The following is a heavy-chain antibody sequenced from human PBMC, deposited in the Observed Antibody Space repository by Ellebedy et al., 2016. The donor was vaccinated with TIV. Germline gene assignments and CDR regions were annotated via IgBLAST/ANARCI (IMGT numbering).Heavy chain of an antibody. D-gene: IGHD3-16*01. CDR2: IKQDGSEE. J-gene: IGHJ6*02. CDR3: ARARGVLYEKWGGAGYGMDV. V-gene: IGHV3-7*03. CDR1: GFSFSIYS. Sequence: PGGSLRLSCADSGFSFSIYSMNWVRQAPGKGLEWVATIKQDGSEEYYVDSVKGRFTISRDNAKNSLFLQMRSLRAEDTAVYYCARARGVLYEKWGGAGYGMDVWGQGTTVTVYS.